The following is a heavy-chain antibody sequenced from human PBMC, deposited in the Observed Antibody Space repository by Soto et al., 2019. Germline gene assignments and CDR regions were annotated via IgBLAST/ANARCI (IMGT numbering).Heavy chain of an antibody. J-gene: IGHJ4*02. V-gene: IGHV1-18*01. Sequence: ASVKVSCKASGYTFSSIGISWVRQAPGQGLEWMGWIRPYNADTYYAQRFQGRVTMTTDTSTSTAYLELRGLRSDDTGVYYCARDLDASGSYYTGYWGQGTLVTVSS. CDR3: ARDLDASGSYYTGY. D-gene: IGHD3-10*01. CDR1: GYTFSSIG. CDR2: IRPYNADT.